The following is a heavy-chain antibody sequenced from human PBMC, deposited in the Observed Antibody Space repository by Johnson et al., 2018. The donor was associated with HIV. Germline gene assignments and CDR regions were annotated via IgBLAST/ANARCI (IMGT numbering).Heavy chain of an antibody. V-gene: IGHV3-30*02. Sequence: QVQLVESGGGVVQPGGSLRLSCAASRFSFSRYGMHWVRRAPGKGLGWVAFIRFEGSNKYYVAPVKGRFTISRDNSKNTLYLQMNSLRAEDTAVYYCAKGARGSYGGAFDIWGQGTMVTVS. CDR3: AKGARGSYGGAFDI. CDR2: IRFEGSNK. D-gene: IGHD3-16*01. CDR1: RFSFSRYG. J-gene: IGHJ3*02.